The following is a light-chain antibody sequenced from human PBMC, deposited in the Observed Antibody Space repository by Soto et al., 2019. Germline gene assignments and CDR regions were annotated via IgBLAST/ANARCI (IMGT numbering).Light chain of an antibody. Sequence: QSVLIQPPSASGSPGQSVTISSTGPSREVGGYDYVSWYQQHPGKAPKLMIYEVTIRPSGVSDRFSGSKSGNTASLTVSGLQAEDEADYYCSSYTGGNPSYVFGTGTKVTVL. V-gene: IGLV2-8*01. J-gene: IGLJ1*01. CDR2: EVT. CDR1: SREVGGYDY. CDR3: SSYTGGNPSYV.